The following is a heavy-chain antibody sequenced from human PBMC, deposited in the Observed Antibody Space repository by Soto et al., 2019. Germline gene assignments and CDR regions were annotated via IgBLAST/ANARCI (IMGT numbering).Heavy chain of an antibody. CDR2: INAGNGNT. CDR1: GYTFTNYA. J-gene: IGHJ4*02. D-gene: IGHD5-12*01. V-gene: IGHV1-3*05. CDR3: ARVSGYYLPDY. Sequence: QVQLVQSGAEEKKPGASVKDSCKASGYTFTNYAMHWVRQAPGQRLEWMGWINAGNGNTKYSQKFQGRVTITRDTSASTAYMELSSLTSEDTAVYYCARVSGYYLPDYWGQGTLVTVSS.